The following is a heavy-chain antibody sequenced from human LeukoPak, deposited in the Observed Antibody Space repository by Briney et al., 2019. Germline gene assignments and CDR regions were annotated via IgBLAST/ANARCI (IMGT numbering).Heavy chain of an antibody. CDR3: AASLPNIVVVPATKGPFGY. Sequence: GGSLRLSCAASGFTFSSYSMNWVRQAPGKGLEWVSYISSSSSTIYYADSVKGRFTISRDNSKNTLYLQMNSLRAEDTAVYYCAASLPNIVVVPATKGPFGYWGQGALVTVSS. CDR1: GFTFSSYS. D-gene: IGHD2-2*01. J-gene: IGHJ4*02. CDR2: ISSSSSTI. V-gene: IGHV3-48*01.